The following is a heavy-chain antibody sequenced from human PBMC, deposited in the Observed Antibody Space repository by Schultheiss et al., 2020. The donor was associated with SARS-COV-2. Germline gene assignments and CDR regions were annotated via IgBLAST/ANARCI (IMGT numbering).Heavy chain of an antibody. V-gene: IGHV1-8*02. CDR2: MNPNSGNT. CDR3: ARSHSGYDLNWFDP. J-gene: IGHJ5*02. CDR1: GYTFTGYY. Sequence: ASVKVSCKASGYTFTGYYMHWVRQATGQGLEWMGWMNPNSGNTGYAQKFQGRVTMTRSTSISTAYMELSSLRSEDTAVYYCARSHSGYDLNWFDPWGQGTLVTVSS. D-gene: IGHD5-12*01.